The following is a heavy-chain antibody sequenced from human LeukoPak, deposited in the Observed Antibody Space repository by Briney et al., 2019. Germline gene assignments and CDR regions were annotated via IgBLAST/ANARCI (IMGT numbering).Heavy chain of an antibody. CDR1: GFTFSSYS. CDR3: ASIWGGYSGYDR. J-gene: IGHJ5*02. V-gene: IGHV3-21*01. D-gene: IGHD5-12*01. Sequence: GGSLKLSCAASGFTFSSYSMNWVRQAPGKGLEWVPSISSSSSYIYYADSVKGRFTISRDNAKNSLYLQMNSLRAEDTAVYYCASIWGGYSGYDRWGQGTLVTVSP. CDR2: ISSSSSYI.